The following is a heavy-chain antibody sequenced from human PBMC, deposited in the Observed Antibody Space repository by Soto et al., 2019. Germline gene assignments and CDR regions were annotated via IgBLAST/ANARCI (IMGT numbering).Heavy chain of an antibody. CDR2: IYYSGST. CDR1: GGSISSYY. Sequence: SETLSLTCTVSGGSISSYYWSWIRQPPGKGLEWIGYIYYSGSTNYNPSLKSRVTTSVDTSKNQFSLKLSSVTAADTAVYYCARHEYSGYDYYYYYGMDVWGQGTTVTVSS. D-gene: IGHD5-12*01. J-gene: IGHJ6*02. CDR3: ARHEYSGYDYYYYYGMDV. V-gene: IGHV4-59*08.